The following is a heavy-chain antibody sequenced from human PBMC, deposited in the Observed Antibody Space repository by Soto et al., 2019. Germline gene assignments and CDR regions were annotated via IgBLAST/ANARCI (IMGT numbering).Heavy chain of an antibody. Sequence: EVQLVESGGGLVQPGGSLRLSCAASGFTVSSNYMSWVRQAPGKGLEWVSVIYSGGSTYYADSVKGRFTISRHNSTNTLYLQLNSLRGEDTAVYYCARGNGDYDNYYYFYYMDVWGKGTTVTVSS. CDR2: IYSGGST. CDR1: GFTVSSNY. J-gene: IGHJ6*03. CDR3: ARGNGDYDNYYYFYYMDV. V-gene: IGHV3-53*04. D-gene: IGHD4-17*01.